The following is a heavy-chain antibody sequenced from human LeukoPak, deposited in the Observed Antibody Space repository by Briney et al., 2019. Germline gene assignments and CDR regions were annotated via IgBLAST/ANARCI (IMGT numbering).Heavy chain of an antibody. V-gene: IGHV4-59*01. CDR3: VNGGSYLTK. D-gene: IGHD3-10*01. CDR1: GGSISSYC. CDR2: IYFTGTT. J-gene: IGHJ4*02. Sequence: SETLSLTCTVSGGSISSYCSWIRQSPGKGLEWFGYIYFTGTTNYNPSPKSRLTISIDTSRNQFSLRLSSATAADTAIYYCVNGGSYLTKWGQGTLVTVSS.